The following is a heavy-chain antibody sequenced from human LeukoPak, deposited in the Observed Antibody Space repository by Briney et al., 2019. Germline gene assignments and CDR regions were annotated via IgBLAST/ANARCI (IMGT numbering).Heavy chain of an antibody. Sequence: SETLSLTCTVSGGSISSYYWSWIRQPPGKGLEWIGYIYYSGSTNYNPSLKSRVTISVDTSKNQFSLKLSSVTAADTAVYYCARGQTYYYDSSGYQTAPNKPFCLDYWGQGTLVTVSS. D-gene: IGHD3-22*01. CDR1: GGSISSYY. J-gene: IGHJ4*02. V-gene: IGHV4-59*12. CDR2: IYYSGST. CDR3: ARGQTYYYDSSGYQTAPNKPFCLDY.